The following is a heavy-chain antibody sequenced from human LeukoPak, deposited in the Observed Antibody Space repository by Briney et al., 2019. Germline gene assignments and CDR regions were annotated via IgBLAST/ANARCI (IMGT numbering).Heavy chain of an antibody. J-gene: IGHJ5*02. Sequence: ASVKVSCKASGYTFTSYYMHWVRQAPGQGLEWMGIINPSGGRTTYAQEFQARVTMTRDTSTSTVYMELSSLRSDDTAVYYCARDRELRTVLIGDGWFDPWGQGTLVTVSS. V-gene: IGHV1-46*01. CDR2: INPSGGRT. CDR3: ARDRELRTVLIGDGWFDP. CDR1: GYTFTSYY. D-gene: IGHD1-7*01.